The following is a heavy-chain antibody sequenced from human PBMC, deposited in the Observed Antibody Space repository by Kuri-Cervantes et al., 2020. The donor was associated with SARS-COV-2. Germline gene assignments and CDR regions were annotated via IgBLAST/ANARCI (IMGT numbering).Heavy chain of an antibody. J-gene: IGHJ6*03. CDR2: IYYSGST. CDR1: DGSISSHY. V-gene: IGHV4-59*11. Sequence: SEILTLTCPVSDGSISSHYWSWIRQPPGKGLEWIGYIYYSGSTNYNPFLKSRVTISVDTSKNQFSLKLSSVTAADTAMYFCARPDVTMAMMTIKCYYYYYTDVWGKGTTVTVSS. D-gene: IGHD4/OR15-4a*01. CDR3: ARPDVTMAMMTIKCYYYYYTDV.